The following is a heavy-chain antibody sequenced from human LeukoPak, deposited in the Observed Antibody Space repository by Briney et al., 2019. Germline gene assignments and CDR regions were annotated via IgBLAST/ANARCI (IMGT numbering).Heavy chain of an antibody. CDR1: GYTFTSYY. J-gene: IGHJ4*02. Sequence: ASVKVSCKASGYTFTSYYMHWVRQAPGQGLERMGIINPSGGSTSYAQKFQGRVTMTRDTSTSTVYMELSSLRSEDTAVYYCARDRDPAPIAAAGNGGYYFDYWGQGTLVTVSS. CDR2: INPSGGST. V-gene: IGHV1-46*01. D-gene: IGHD6-13*01. CDR3: ARDRDPAPIAAAGNGGYYFDY.